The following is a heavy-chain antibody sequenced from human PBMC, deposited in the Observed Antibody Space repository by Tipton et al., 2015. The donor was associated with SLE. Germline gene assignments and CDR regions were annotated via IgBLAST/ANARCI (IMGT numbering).Heavy chain of an antibody. V-gene: IGHV4-34*01. CDR1: GASFRSFS. J-gene: IGHJ4*02. Sequence: LRLSCGASGASFRSFSWSWIRQPPGKGLEWIGETFHSGVTNYNPSLRGRVAISVDTSKNQFSLKLTSVTAADTAVYYCATGGGYRPYICSGGNCYIYWGQGTLVTVSS. CDR3: ATGGGYRPYICSGGNCYIY. CDR2: TFHSGVT. D-gene: IGHD2-15*01.